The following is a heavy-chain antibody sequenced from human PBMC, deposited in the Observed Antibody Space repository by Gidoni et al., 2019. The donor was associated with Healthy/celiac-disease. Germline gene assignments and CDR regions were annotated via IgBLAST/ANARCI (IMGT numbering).Heavy chain of an antibody. CDR1: GGSFSGYY. V-gene: IGHV4-34*01. CDR3: ARGGRRRITMVRGVIYAFDI. Sequence: QVQLQQWGAGLLKPSETLSLTCAVYGGSFSGYYWSWIRQPPGKGLEWIGEINHSGSTNYNPSLKSRVTISVDTSKNQFSLELISVTAADTAVYYCARGGRRRITMVRGVIYAFDIWGQGTMVTVSS. D-gene: IGHD3-10*01. J-gene: IGHJ3*02. CDR2: INHSGST.